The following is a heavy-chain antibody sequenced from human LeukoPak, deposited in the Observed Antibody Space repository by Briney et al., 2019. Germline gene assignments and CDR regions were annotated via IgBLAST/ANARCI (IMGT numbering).Heavy chain of an antibody. CDR3: ARTPNRFYDF. CDR1: GFTFSSYG. V-gene: IGHV3-33*01. CDR2: IWYDGSNK. J-gene: IGHJ4*02. Sequence: GGSLRLSCAASGFTFSSYGMHWVRQAPGKGLEWVAVIWYDGSNKYYADSVKGRFTISRDNSKNTLYLQMTSLRAEDTALYYCARTPNRFYDFWGQGTLVTVSS.